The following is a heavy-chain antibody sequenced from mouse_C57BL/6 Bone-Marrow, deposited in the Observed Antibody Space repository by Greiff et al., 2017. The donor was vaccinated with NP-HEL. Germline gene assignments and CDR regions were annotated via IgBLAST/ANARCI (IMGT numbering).Heavy chain of an antibody. Sequence: EVKLVESGGDLVKPGGSLKLSCAASGFTFSSYGMSWVRQTPDKRLEWVATISSGGSYTYYPDSVKGRSTISRANAKNTLYLQMSRLKTEDTAMYYGAKPSVYYYGSSCPFAYWGQGTLVTVSA. D-gene: IGHD1-1*01. V-gene: IGHV5-6*01. CDR2: ISSGGSYT. CDR1: GFTFSSYG. J-gene: IGHJ3*01. CDR3: AKPSVYYYGSSCPFAY.